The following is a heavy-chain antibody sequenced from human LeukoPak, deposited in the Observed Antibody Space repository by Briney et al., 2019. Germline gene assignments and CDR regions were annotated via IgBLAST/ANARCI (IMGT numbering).Heavy chain of an antibody. V-gene: IGHV4-38-2*02. CDR3: AQEYYFDY. Sequence: PSETLSLTCTVSGYSISNNFYWAWIRQSPGKGLEWIGSIYYSGSTYYNPSLKSRVTISVDTSKNQFSLKLSSVTAADTAVYYCAQEYYFDYWGQGTLVTVSS. CDR1: GYSISNNFY. J-gene: IGHJ4*02. CDR2: IYYSGST.